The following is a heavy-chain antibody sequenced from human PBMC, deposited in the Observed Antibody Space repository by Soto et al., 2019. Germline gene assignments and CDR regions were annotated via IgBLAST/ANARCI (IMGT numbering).Heavy chain of an antibody. Sequence: QVQLVESGGGVVQPGRSLRLSCAASGFTFSSYGMHWVRQAPGKGLEWVAVIWYDGSNKYYADSVKGRFTISRDNSKNTLYLQMNSLRAEDTAVCYCARDLEHWVEYWGQGTLVTVSS. V-gene: IGHV3-33*01. CDR1: GFTFSSYG. CDR2: IWYDGSNK. D-gene: IGHD3-3*02. CDR3: ARDLEHWVEY. J-gene: IGHJ4*02.